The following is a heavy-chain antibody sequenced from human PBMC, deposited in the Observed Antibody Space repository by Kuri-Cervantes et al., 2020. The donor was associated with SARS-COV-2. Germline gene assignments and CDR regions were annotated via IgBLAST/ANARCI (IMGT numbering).Heavy chain of an antibody. CDR3: ARDLVEKDIVVVVAATGDYFDY. CDR2: INPSGGST. D-gene: IGHD2-15*01. V-gene: IGHV1-46*01. Sequence: ASVKVSCKASGYTFTSYYMHWVRQAPGQGLEWMGIINPSGGSTSYAQKFQGRVTMTRDTSTSTVYMELNSLRSEDTAVYYCARDLVEKDIVVVVAATGDYFDYWGQGTLVTVSS. J-gene: IGHJ4*02. CDR1: GYTFTSYY.